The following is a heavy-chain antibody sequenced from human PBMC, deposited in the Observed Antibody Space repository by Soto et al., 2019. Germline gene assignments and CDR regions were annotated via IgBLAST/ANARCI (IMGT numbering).Heavy chain of an antibody. CDR2: ISGGGRDT. J-gene: IGHJ4*02. CDR3: AKGEAPLRFFSSLPDY. D-gene: IGHD3-3*01. V-gene: IGHV3-23*01. CDR1: GFTFTSYA. Sequence: GGSLRLSCAASGFTFTSYAMTWVRQAPGKGLEWVSSISGGGRDTNYADSVKGRFTISRDNSRTTIYLQMNSLRAEDTAIYYCAKGEAPLRFFSSLPDYWGQGTLVTVSS.